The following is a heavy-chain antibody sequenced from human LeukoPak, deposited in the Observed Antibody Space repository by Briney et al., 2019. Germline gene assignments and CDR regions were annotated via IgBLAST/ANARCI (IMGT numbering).Heavy chain of an antibody. D-gene: IGHD6-19*01. CDR3: ARGSGVAVGMDV. Sequence: SETLSLTCNVSGGSIASSYWSWNRQPAGKGLEWIGRFSTGGNTYYNPSLESRVTISVDTSKNQFSLRLSSVTAADTAVYYCARGSGVAVGMDVWGQGTTVIVS. CDR2: FSTGGNT. V-gene: IGHV4-4*07. CDR1: GGSIASSY. J-gene: IGHJ6*02.